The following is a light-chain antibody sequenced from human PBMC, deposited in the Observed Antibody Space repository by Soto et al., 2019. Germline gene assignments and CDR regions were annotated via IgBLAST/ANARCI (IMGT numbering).Light chain of an antibody. J-gene: IGLJ1*01. Sequence: QSALTQPPSASGFPGQSVTISCTGTSSDVGYYDYVSWYQQHPGKAPKLVIYEVTKRPSGVPDRVSASKSGNTASLTVSGLRAEDEADYYCATWDDRIYVFGAGTKLTVL. CDR1: SSDVGYYDY. CDR3: ATWDDRIYV. CDR2: EVT. V-gene: IGLV2-8*01.